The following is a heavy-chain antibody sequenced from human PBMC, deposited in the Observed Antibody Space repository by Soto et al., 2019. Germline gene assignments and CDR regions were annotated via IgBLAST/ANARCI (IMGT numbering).Heavy chain of an antibody. CDR2: IIPIFGTA. D-gene: IGHD1-1*01. CDR3: AKDRNNWDCFDT. CDR1: GGTFSNYA. Sequence: QVQLVQSGAEVKKPGSSVKVSCKASGGTFSNYAISWLRQAPGQGFEWMGGIIPIFGTAHYAQKFQGRVTISADESTGTAYMELSSLRSEDTAMYYCAKDRNNWDCFDTWGQGTLVTVSS. J-gene: IGHJ5*02. V-gene: IGHV1-69*12.